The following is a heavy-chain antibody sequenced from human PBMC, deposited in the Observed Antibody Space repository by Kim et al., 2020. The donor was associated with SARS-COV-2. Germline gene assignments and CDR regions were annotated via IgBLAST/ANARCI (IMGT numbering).Heavy chain of an antibody. D-gene: IGHD6-13*01. J-gene: IGHJ4*02. CDR3: ARDVAAAGTLDY. Sequence: NYAQKFQGRVTMTRDTSISPAYMELSRLRSDDTAVYYCARDVAAAGTLDYWGQGTLVTVSS. V-gene: IGHV1-2*02.